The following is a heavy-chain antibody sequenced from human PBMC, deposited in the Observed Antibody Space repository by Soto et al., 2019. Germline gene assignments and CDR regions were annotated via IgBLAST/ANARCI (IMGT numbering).Heavy chain of an antibody. CDR3: ARPRGWNILKIPAASDY. CDR2: INQDGSEK. Sequence: PGGSLRLSCAASGFTFSKYWMNWVRQAPGKGLEWVANINQDGSEKHYVDSVKGRFTISRDNAKNSVYLEMTSLRADDTAVYYCARPRGWNILKIPAASDYWGQGTQVTGSS. J-gene: IGHJ4*02. D-gene: IGHD6-13*01. CDR1: GFTFSKYW. V-gene: IGHV3-7*01.